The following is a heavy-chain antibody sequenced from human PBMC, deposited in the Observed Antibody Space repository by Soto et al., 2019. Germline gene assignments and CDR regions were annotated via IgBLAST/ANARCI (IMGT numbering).Heavy chain of an antibody. CDR3: AKDLGWDYGSGSDTNYYYYYGMDV. Sequence: PGGSLRLSCAASGFTFSSYAMSWVRQAPGKGLEWVSAISGSGGSTYYADSVKGRFTISRDNSKNTLYLQMNSLRAEDTAVYYCAKDLGWDYGSGSDTNYYYYYGMDVWGQGTTVTVSS. J-gene: IGHJ6*02. V-gene: IGHV3-23*01. CDR2: ISGSGGST. D-gene: IGHD3-10*01. CDR1: GFTFSSYA.